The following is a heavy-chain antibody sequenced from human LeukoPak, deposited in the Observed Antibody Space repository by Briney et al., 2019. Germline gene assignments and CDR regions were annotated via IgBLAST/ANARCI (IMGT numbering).Heavy chain of an antibody. CDR2: MNPNSGNT. CDR3: ARGRGTGQQLVRGHDY. D-gene: IGHD6-13*01. CDR1: GYTFTSYD. J-gene: IGHJ4*02. Sequence: ASVKVSCKASGYTFTSYDINWVRQATGQGLEWMGWMNPNSGNTGYAQKFQGRVTMTRNTSISTAYMELSSLRSEDTAVYYCARGRGTGQQLVRGHDYWGQGTLVTVSS. V-gene: IGHV1-8*01.